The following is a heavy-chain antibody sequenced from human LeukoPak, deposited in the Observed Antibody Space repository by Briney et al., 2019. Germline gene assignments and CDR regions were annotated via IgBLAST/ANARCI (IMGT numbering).Heavy chain of an antibody. J-gene: IGHJ4*02. CDR3: AKRRDTTIYSPLDY. D-gene: IGHD2/OR15-2a*01. Sequence: PGGSLRLSCAASGFTFSTFSMGWVRQATGKGLGWVSAISGDGSDTFYTDSVKGRFTISRDNSKNTLYLQMNSLRAEDAAVYYCAKRRDTTIYSPLDYWGQGTLVTVSS. V-gene: IGHV3-23*01. CDR1: GFTFSTFS. CDR2: ISGDGSDT.